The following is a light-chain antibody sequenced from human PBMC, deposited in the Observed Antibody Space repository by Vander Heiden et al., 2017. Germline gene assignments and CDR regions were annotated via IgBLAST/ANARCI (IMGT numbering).Light chain of an antibody. Sequence: DIVLTQYPLSLPVTPGEPASISCRSSQSLLHSNGYNYLDWYLQKPGQSPQLLIYLGSNRASGVPDRFSGSGSGTDFTLKISRVEAEDVGLYYCMQALQTPYTFGQGTKLEIK. J-gene: IGKJ2*01. V-gene: IGKV2-28*01. CDR2: LGS. CDR3: MQALQTPYT. CDR1: QSLLHSNGYNY.